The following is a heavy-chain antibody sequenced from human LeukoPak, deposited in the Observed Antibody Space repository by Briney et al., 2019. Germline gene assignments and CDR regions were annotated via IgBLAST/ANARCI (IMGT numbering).Heavy chain of an antibody. CDR3: ARGGDGYNYFDY. CDR2: IYYSGDT. Sequence: SETLSLTCTVSGGSITNHYWSWIRQPPGKGLEWIGYIYYSGDTKYNPSLKSRITISVDTSKNQFSLKLSSVTAADTAVYYCARGGDGYNYFDYWGQGTLVTVSS. J-gene: IGHJ4*02. CDR1: GGSITNHY. D-gene: IGHD5-24*01. V-gene: IGHV4-59*11.